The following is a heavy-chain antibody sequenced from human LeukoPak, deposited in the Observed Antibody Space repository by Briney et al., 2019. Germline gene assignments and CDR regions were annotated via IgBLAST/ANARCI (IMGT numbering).Heavy chain of an antibody. D-gene: IGHD4-23*01. J-gene: IGHJ4*02. CDR1: GFTFSSYG. V-gene: IGHV3-33*01. Sequence: GGSLRLSCTASGFTFSSYGMHWVRQAPGKGLEWVAVIWYDGSNKYYADSVKGRFTISRDNSKNTLYLQMNSLRAEDTAVYYCARDGSYGGNRMYYFDYWGQGTLVTVSS. CDR3: ARDGSYGGNRMYYFDY. CDR2: IWYDGSNK.